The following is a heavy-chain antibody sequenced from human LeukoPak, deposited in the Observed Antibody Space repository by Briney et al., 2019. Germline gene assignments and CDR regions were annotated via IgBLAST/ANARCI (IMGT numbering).Heavy chain of an antibody. CDR2: IYTSGST. CDR1: GYSISSGYY. Sequence: SETLSLTCTVSGYSISSGYYWGWIRQPAGKGLEWIGRIYTSGSTNYNPSLKSRVTISVDTSKNQFSLKLSSVSAADTAVFYCARAFGIVGATDWFDPWGQGTLVTVSS. D-gene: IGHD1-26*01. CDR3: ARAFGIVGATDWFDP. V-gene: IGHV4-61*02. J-gene: IGHJ5*02.